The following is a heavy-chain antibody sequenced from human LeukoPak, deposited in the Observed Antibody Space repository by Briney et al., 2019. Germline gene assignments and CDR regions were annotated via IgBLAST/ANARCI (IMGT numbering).Heavy chain of an antibody. CDR3: ASRSPSSDSSGYPYYFDY. CDR1: GGSISSYY. Sequence: PSETLSLTWTVSGGSISSYYWSWIRQPPGKGLEWIGYIYYSGSTNYNPSLKSRVTISVDTSKNQFSLKLSSVTAADTAVYYCASRSPSSDSSGYPYYFDYWGQGTLVTVSS. V-gene: IGHV4-59*08. J-gene: IGHJ4*02. CDR2: IYYSGST. D-gene: IGHD3-22*01.